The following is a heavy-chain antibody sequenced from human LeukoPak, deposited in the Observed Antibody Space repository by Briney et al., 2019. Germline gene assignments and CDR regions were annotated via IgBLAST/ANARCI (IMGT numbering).Heavy chain of an antibody. Sequence: SETLSHTCTVSGGSISSYYWSWIRQPPGKGLEWIGYIYYTGSTNYNPSLKSRVTISVDTSKNQFSLKLSSVTAADTAVYYCARHVNYGSGYYYGMDVWGQGTTVIVSS. J-gene: IGHJ6*02. CDR2: IYYTGST. CDR3: ARHVNYGSGYYYGMDV. CDR1: GGSISSYY. D-gene: IGHD3-10*01. V-gene: IGHV4-59*08.